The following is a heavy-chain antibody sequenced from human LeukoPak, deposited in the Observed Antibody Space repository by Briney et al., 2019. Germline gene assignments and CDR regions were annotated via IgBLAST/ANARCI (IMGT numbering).Heavy chain of an antibody. CDR2: IYTSGST. Sequence: SETLSLTCTVSGGSISSYYWSWIRQPAGKGLEWIGRIYTSGSTNYSPSLKSRVTMSVDTSKNQFSLKLSSVTAADTAVDYCGRGITGTTVWFDPWGQGTLVTVSS. V-gene: IGHV4-4*07. J-gene: IGHJ5*02. CDR3: GRGITGTTVWFDP. D-gene: IGHD1-7*01. CDR1: GGSISSYY.